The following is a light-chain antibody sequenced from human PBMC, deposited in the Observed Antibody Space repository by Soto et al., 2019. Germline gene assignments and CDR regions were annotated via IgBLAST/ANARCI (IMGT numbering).Light chain of an antibody. CDR1: QSLLHTNGKSY. CDR3: LQTMELPLT. CDR2: EGV. J-gene: IGKJ4*01. V-gene: IGKV2D-29*01. Sequence: EIVVTQTPPSLSVTPGQPASISCRTSQSLLHTNGKSYLYWYLQKPGQPPRLLVYEGVTRFSGVSDRFSGSGSGTDFTLKISRVEAEDCGVYYCLQTMELPLTFGGGTKVDIK.